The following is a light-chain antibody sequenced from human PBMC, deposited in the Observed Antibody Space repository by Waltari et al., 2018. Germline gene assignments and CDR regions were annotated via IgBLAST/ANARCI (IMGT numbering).Light chain of an antibody. CDR2: DVS. CDR3: CSYAGSYTWV. Sequence: QSALTQPRSVSGSPGKSVTISCTGTSSDVGGYNYVSWYQQHPGKAPKLMIYDVSKRPSGVPDRFSGSESGNTASLTISGLQAEDEADYYCCSYAGSYTWVFGGGTKLTVL. CDR1: SSDVGGYNY. J-gene: IGLJ3*02. V-gene: IGLV2-11*01.